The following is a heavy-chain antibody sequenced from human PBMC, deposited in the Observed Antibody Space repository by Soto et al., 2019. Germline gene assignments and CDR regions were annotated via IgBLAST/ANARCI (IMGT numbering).Heavy chain of an antibody. D-gene: IGHD6-6*01. CDR1: GGSISSYY. V-gene: IGHV4-59*01. CDR3: AREYSSSSVYFDY. CDR2: IYYSGST. J-gene: IGHJ4*02. Sequence: SETLSLTCTVSGGSISSYYRSWIRQPPGKGLEWIGYIYYSGSTNYNPSLKSRVTISVDTSKNQFSLKLSSVTAADTAVYYCAREYSSSSVYFDYWGQGTLVTVS.